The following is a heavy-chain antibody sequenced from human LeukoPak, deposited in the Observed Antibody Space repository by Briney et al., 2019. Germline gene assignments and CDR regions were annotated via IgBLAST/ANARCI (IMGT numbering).Heavy chain of an antibody. CDR1: GFTFSQSA. Sequence: GGSLRLSCAASGFTFSQSAMNWVRQGPDKGLEWVAYIGTGGSLIVYADSVRGRFTISRDNAKNTLYLQMNSLRAEDTAVYYCARTNIGYSYAPYWGQGTLVTVSS. V-gene: IGHV3-48*04. CDR2: IGTGGSLI. D-gene: IGHD5-18*01. CDR3: ARTNIGYSYAPY. J-gene: IGHJ4*02.